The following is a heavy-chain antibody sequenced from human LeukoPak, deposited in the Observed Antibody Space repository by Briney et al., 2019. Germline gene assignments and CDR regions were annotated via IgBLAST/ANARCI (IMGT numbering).Heavy chain of an antibody. J-gene: IGHJ4*02. CDR1: GFIFSSYE. D-gene: IGHD2-21*01. Sequence: GGSLRLSCAASGFIFSSYEMNWVRQAPGKGLEWISYIRSTSSTIYHADSVKGRFTISRDNAKNSLYLQMNSLRDEDTAVYYCARSYSFDYWGQGTLVTVSS. CDR2: IRSTSSTI. CDR3: ARSYSFDY. V-gene: IGHV3-48*02.